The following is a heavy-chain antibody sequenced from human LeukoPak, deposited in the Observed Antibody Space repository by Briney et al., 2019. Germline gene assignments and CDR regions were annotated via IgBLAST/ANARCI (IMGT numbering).Heavy chain of an antibody. J-gene: IGHJ4*02. CDR3: AKDSEGYYDSSGYTDY. Sequence: PGGSLRLSCAASGFTVSTNYMSWVRQAPGKGLEWISGISWNSGSIDYADSVKGRFTISRDNAKNSLYLQMNSLRAEDTAVYYCAKDSEGYYDSSGYTDYWGQGTLVTVSS. CDR2: ISWNSGSI. V-gene: IGHV3-48*04. CDR1: GFTVSTNY. D-gene: IGHD3-22*01.